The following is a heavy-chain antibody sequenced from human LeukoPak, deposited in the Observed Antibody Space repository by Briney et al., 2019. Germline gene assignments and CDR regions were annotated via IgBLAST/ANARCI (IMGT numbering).Heavy chain of an antibody. CDR2: ISGSGGTT. D-gene: IGHD6-6*01. V-gene: IGHV3-23*01. CDR3: ARGGSSGYYYMDV. Sequence: GGSLRLSCAASGFTFNNYAMSWVRQAPGKGLEWVSAISGSGGTTYYADSVKGRFTFSRDNSKNTLYLQMNSLRAEDTAVYYCARGGSSGYYYMDVWGKGTTVTVSS. J-gene: IGHJ6*03. CDR1: GFTFNNYA.